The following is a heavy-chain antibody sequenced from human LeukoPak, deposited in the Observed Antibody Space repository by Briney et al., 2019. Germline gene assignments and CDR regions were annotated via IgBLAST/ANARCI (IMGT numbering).Heavy chain of an antibody. D-gene: IGHD1-26*01. CDR1: GFTFSSYE. J-gene: IGHJ4*02. Sequence: GGSLRLTCAASGFTFSSYEMNWVRRAPGKGLEWVSYISSTSNTIYYADSVKGRFTISRDNAKSSLHLQMNSLRAEDTAVYFCARGLAEWELPDYWGQGTLVTVSS. CDR3: ARGLAEWELPDY. CDR2: ISSTSNTI. V-gene: IGHV3-48*03.